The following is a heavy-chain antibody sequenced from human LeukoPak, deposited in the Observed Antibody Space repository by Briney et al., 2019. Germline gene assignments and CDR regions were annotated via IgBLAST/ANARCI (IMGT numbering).Heavy chain of an antibody. CDR2: ISAYNGNT. J-gene: IGHJ4*02. CDR3: ARLGLRYFDWLSTPNFDY. D-gene: IGHD3-9*01. Sequence: ASVKASCKASGYTFTSYGISWVRQAPGQGLEWMGWISAYNGNTNYAQKLQGRVTMTTDTSTSTAYMELRSLRSDDTAVYYCARLGLRYFDWLSTPNFDYWGQGTLVTVSS. CDR1: GYTFTSYG. V-gene: IGHV1-18*01.